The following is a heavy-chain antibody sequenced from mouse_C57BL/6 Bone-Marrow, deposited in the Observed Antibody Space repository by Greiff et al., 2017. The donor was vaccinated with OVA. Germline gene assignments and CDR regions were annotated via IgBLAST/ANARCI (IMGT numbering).Heavy chain of an antibody. CDR1: GFTFSDYG. J-gene: IGHJ2*01. Sequence: DVQLVESGGGLVKPGGSLKLSCAASGFTFSDYGMHWVRQAPEKGLEWVAYISSGSSTIYYADTVKGRFTISRDNAKNTLFLQMTSLRSEDTAMYYCARMPYYYGSSFDYWGQGTTLTVSS. D-gene: IGHD1-1*01. CDR3: ARMPYYYGSSFDY. CDR2: ISSGSSTI. V-gene: IGHV5-17*01.